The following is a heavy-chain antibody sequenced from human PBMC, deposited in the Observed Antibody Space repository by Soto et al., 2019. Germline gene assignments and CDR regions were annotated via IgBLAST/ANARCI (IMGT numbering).Heavy chain of an antibody. J-gene: IGHJ3*02. Sequence: GGSLRLSCAASGFTFSSYDMHWVRQATGKGLEWVSAIGTAGDTYYPGSVKGRFTISRENAKNSLYLQMNSLRAEDTAVYYCARATYYYDSSGPHDAFDIWGQGTMVTVSS. CDR1: GFTFSSYD. D-gene: IGHD3-22*01. V-gene: IGHV3-13*01. CDR2: IGTAGDT. CDR3: ARATYYYDSSGPHDAFDI.